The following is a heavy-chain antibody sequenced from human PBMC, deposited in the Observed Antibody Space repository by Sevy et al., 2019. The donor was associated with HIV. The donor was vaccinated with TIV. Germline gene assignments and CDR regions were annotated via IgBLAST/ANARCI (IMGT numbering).Heavy chain of an antibody. CDR2: TGGRGGAT. D-gene: IGHD2-15*01. V-gene: IGHV3-23*01. Sequence: GGSLRLSCAASGFPFSSYAMIWVRQGPGKGLEWVSATGGRGGATYYADSVKGRFTISRDNSKNTLYLQMDSLRAEDTAVYYCAKEVVAGVGDAFDVWGQGTMVTVSS. J-gene: IGHJ3*01. CDR1: GFPFSSYA. CDR3: AKEVVAGVGDAFDV.